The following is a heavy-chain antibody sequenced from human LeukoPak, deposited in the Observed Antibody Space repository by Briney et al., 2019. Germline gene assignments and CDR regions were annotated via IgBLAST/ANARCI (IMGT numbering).Heavy chain of an antibody. Sequence: GGSLRLSCAASGFTFSSYAVHWVRQAPGKGLEWVAVISDDGGNTYYAGSVKGRFTISRDNSKNMLYLQMSNLRAEDTAVYFCARGGGLDVWGQGATVTVSS. CDR1: GFTFSSYA. D-gene: IGHD3-16*01. CDR3: ARGGGLDV. V-gene: IGHV3-30-3*01. CDR2: ISDDGGNT. J-gene: IGHJ6*02.